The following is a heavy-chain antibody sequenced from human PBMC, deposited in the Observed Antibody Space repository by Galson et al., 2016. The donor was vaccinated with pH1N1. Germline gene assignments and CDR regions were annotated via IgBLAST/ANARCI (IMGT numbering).Heavy chain of an antibody. CDR2: ISGRGGTI. CDR1: GFTFKNYV. V-gene: IGHV3-23*01. D-gene: IGHD3-10*01. CDR3: TRDRSQEFLHLPMAGFDV. Sequence: SLRLSCAASGFTFKNYVMSWVRQGPGKGLEWVSGISGRGGTIYYVDSVKGRFTISRDNFKNTLYLEMKNLRADDTAIYYCTRDRSQEFLHLPMAGFDVWGQGIMVTVSA. J-gene: IGHJ3*01.